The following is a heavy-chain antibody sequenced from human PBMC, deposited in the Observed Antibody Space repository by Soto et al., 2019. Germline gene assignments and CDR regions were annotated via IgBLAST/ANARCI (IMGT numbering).Heavy chain of an antibody. D-gene: IGHD1-26*01. CDR1: GFTFSSYA. CDR3: ARRGSGSYYDY. CDR2: ISGSGGST. Sequence: EVQLLESGGGLVQPGGSLRLSCAASGFTFSSYAMRWVRQAPVKRLEWVSAISGSGGSTYYADSVKGRFTISRGNSKNALYLEMNSLTAEDTAGYYCARRGSGSYYDYWGQGTLVTVSS. J-gene: IGHJ4*02. V-gene: IGHV3-23*01.